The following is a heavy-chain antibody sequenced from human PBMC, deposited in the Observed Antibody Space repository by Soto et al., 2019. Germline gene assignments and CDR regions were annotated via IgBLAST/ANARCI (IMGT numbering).Heavy chain of an antibody. Sequence: QVRLVQSGAEVRKPGSSVRVSCKASGGSFSTYPITWVRQAPGQGLEWMGRITPILKTSNTAQKFQGRVTLSADESTGTAYMELSSLIPEDSAVYYCARDLAVSGFDAWGQGTLITVSS. J-gene: IGHJ4*02. CDR2: ITPILKTS. CDR1: GGSFSTYP. D-gene: IGHD6-19*01. V-gene: IGHV1-69*18. CDR3: ARDLAVSGFDA.